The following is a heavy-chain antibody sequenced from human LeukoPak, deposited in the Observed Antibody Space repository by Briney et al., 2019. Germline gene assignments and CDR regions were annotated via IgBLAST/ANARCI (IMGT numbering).Heavy chain of an antibody. CDR2: ISYDRSNK. J-gene: IGHJ6*02. CDR1: GFTFSSYA. CDR3: ARWASSTANSLWNRYYYGMDV. Sequence: GGSLRLSCAASGFTFSSYAMHWVRQAPGKGLEWVAVISYDRSNKYYADSVKGRFTISRDNSKNTLYLQMNSLRAEDTAVYYCARWASSTANSLWNRYYYGMDVWGQGTTVTVSS. V-gene: IGHV3-30-3*01. D-gene: IGHD2-2*01.